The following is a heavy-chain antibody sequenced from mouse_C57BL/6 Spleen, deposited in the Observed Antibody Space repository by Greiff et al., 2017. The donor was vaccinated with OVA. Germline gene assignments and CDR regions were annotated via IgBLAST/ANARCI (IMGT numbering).Heavy chain of an antibody. CDR1: GFTFSNYW. CDR3: TVYYSNYLDY. J-gene: IGHJ2*01. CDR2: IRLKSDNYAT. Sequence: EVQLVESGGGLVQPGGSMKLSCVASGFTFSNYWMNWVRQSPEKGLEWVAQIRLKSDNYATHYAESVKGRFTISRDDSKSSVYLQMNNLRAEDTGIYYCTVYYSNYLDYWGQGTTLTVSS. V-gene: IGHV6-3*01. D-gene: IGHD2-5*01.